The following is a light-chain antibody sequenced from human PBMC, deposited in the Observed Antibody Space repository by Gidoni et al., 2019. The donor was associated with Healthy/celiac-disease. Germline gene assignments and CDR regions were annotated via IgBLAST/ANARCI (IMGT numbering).Light chain of an antibody. CDR3: QQYNNWPRT. CDR2: GAS. CDR1: QSVSSN. V-gene: IGKV3-15*01. J-gene: IGKJ1*01. Sequence: EIVMTQSPATLSVSPGERATLSCRASQSVSSNLAWYQQKPGQAPRLLIYGASTRATGIQARFSGSGSGTEFTLTISSLQSEDFAVYYCQQYNNWPRTFGQXTKVEIK.